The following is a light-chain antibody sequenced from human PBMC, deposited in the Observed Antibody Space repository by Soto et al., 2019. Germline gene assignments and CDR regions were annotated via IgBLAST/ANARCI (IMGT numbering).Light chain of an antibody. Sequence: LTQPPSASGSPGQSVAISCTGTSSDVGGYNYVSWYQQHPGKAPKLMIYEVSNRPSGVSNRFSGSKSGNTASLTISGLQAEDEADYYCGSYASNIYVFGTGTKVTVL. V-gene: IGLV2-14*01. CDR2: EVS. CDR3: GSYASNIYV. CDR1: SSDVGGYNY. J-gene: IGLJ1*01.